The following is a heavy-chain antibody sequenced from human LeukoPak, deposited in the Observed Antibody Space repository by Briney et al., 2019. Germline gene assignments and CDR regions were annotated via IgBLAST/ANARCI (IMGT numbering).Heavy chain of an antibody. Sequence: PGGSLRLSCAASGFIVSDKYMSWVRQAPGKGLVWVSHINSDGSWTSYADSVKGRFTISKDNAKNTVYLQMNSLRAEDTAVYYCVSFYETYWGRGTLVTVSS. J-gene: IGHJ4*02. CDR3: VSFYETY. V-gene: IGHV3-74*01. D-gene: IGHD2/OR15-2a*01. CDR1: GFIVSDKY. CDR2: INSDGSWT.